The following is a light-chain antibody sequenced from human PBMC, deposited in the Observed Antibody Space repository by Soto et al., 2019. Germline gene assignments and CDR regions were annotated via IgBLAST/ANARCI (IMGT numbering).Light chain of an antibody. J-gene: IGKJ1*01. CDR2: KAS. CDR1: QSIGSW. Sequence: DIQMTQSPSILSASVGGRVTITCRASQSIGSWLAWYQQKPGKAPNLLIYKASSLESGVPPRFSGSGSGTEFTLTISSLQPDDFATYYCQQYHSYSWTFGQGTKVDIK. V-gene: IGKV1-5*03. CDR3: QQYHSYSWT.